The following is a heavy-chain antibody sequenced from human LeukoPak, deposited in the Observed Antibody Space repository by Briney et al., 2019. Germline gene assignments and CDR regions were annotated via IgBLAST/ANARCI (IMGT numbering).Heavy chain of an antibody. V-gene: IGHV4-4*07. CDR1: GAYLSNYY. CDR2: VYSGGKT. J-gene: IGHJ6*02. D-gene: IGHD3-9*01. Sequence: SETLSLTCTVSGAYLSNYYWTFIRQPAGKALEWIGHVYSGGKTSYNPSLESRIRMSMDASKSQFSLTLRSVTAADTAVYYCARVSETGSWGYYHGLDVWGRGTAVIVSS. CDR3: ARVSETGSWGYYHGLDV.